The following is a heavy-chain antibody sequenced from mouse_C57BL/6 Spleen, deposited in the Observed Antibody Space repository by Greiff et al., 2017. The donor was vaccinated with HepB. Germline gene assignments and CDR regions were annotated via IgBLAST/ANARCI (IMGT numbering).Heavy chain of an antibody. V-gene: IGHV1-15*01. D-gene: IGHD4-1*01. Sequence: VQVVESGAELVRPGASVTLSCKASGYTFTDYEMHWVKQTPVHGLEWIGAIDPETGGTAYNQKFKGKAILTADKSSSTAYMELRSLTSEDSAVYYCTRPGTSAYWGQGTLVTVSA. CDR3: TRPGTSAY. CDR1: GYTFTDYE. J-gene: IGHJ3*01. CDR2: IDPETGGT.